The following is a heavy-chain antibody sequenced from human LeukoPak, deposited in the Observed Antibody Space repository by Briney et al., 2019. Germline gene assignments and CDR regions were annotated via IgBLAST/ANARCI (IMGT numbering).Heavy chain of an antibody. V-gene: IGHV3-30-3*01. Sequence: GRSLRLSCAASGFTFSSYAMHWVRQAPGKGLEWVAVISYDGSNKYYADSVKGRFTISRDNSKNTLYLQMNSLRAEDTAVYYCARAGRFLEWLEGYYYYYYMDVWGKRTTVTVSS. J-gene: IGHJ6*03. D-gene: IGHD3-3*01. CDR3: ARAGRFLEWLEGYYYYYYMDV. CDR1: GFTFSSYA. CDR2: ISYDGSNK.